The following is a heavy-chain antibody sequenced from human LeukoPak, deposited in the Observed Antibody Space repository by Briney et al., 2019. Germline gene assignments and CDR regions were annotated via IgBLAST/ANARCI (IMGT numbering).Heavy chain of an antibody. D-gene: IGHD3-22*01. CDR2: ISNSGTTI. J-gene: IGHJ6*02. V-gene: IGHV3-11*01. Sequence: GGSLRHSCSASGFSFSDFYLTWIRQAPGKGLEWISYISNSGTTIYYADGVKGRFTVSRDNVKNVLYLQMKSLRPEDTALYYCANDLSSAITSALVLDVWGQGTTVIVSS. CDR3: ANDLSSAITSALVLDV. CDR1: GFSFSDFY.